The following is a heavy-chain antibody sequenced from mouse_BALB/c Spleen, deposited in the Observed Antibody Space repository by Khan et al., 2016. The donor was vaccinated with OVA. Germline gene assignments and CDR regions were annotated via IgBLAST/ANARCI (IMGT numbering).Heavy chain of an antibody. CDR2: IWSDGTT. V-gene: IGHV2-6-1*01. Sequence: QVQLKESGPGLAAPSQSLSITCTISGFSLTTYGVHWVRQPPGKGLEWLVVIWSDGTTNYNSALKSRLTITKDNSQRQVFLKMNSLQTDDTAIYFCARQPNDHYNNMDYWGQGTSVTVSS. CDR3: ARQPNDHYNNMDY. J-gene: IGHJ4*01. CDR1: GFSLTTYG.